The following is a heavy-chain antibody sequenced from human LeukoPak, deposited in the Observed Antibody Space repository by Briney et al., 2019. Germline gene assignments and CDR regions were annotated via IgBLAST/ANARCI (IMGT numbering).Heavy chain of an antibody. J-gene: IGHJ6*03. V-gene: IGHV4-59*11. CDR2: IYYSGSS. CDR1: GGSISYHY. D-gene: IGHD4-17*01. CDR3: AREKGYDDYVGGDYYYYYMDV. Sequence: SETLSLTCTVSGGSISYHYWSWIRQSPGKGLEWIGSIYYSGSSNYDPSLKSRVTISVDTSKNQFSLKLTSVTAADTAVYYCAREKGYDDYVGGDYYYYYMDVWGKGTTVTISS.